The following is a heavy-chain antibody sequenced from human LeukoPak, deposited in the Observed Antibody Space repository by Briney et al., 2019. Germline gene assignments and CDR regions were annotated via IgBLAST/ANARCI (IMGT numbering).Heavy chain of an antibody. D-gene: IGHD3-22*01. CDR3: ARVSVDSSGYYLYYFDY. CDR1: GYTFTGYY. J-gene: IGHJ4*02. V-gene: IGHV1-2*02. Sequence: SVKVSCKASGYTFTGYYMHWVRQAPGQGLEWMGWINPNSVGTNYAQKFQGRVTMTRDTSISTAYMELSRLRSDDTAVYYCARVSVDSSGYYLYYFDYWGQGTLVTVSS. CDR2: INPNSVGT.